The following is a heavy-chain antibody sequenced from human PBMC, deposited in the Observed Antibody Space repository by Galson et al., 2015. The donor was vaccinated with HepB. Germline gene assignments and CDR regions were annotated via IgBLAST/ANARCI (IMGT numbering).Heavy chain of an antibody. J-gene: IGHJ3*01. D-gene: IGHD3-10*01. V-gene: IGHV3-30-3*01. Sequence: SLRLSCAASGFTFSKYAMHWVRQAPGKGLEWVTIISYDGNDKYYAQSVKGRFTISRDNSKSTLYLEMNSLRPEDTAIYYCARQRELLWFGELNGFDVWGQGTMVTVSS. CDR1: GFTFSKYA. CDR3: ARQRELLWFGELNGFDV. CDR2: ISYDGNDK.